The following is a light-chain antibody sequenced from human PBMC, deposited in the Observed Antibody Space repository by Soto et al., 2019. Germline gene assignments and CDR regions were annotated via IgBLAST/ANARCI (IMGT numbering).Light chain of an antibody. Sequence: QSVLTQPPSASGTPGQTIGISCSGGTSNIGSHTVNWFQQLPGTAPRLLIYSNTQRPSGVPDRFSGSKSGTSASLAINGLQSQYEGDYYCAAWDDSLNGVVFGGGTKVTVL. V-gene: IGLV1-44*01. J-gene: IGLJ2*01. CDR1: TSNIGSHT. CDR2: SNT. CDR3: AAWDDSLNGVV.